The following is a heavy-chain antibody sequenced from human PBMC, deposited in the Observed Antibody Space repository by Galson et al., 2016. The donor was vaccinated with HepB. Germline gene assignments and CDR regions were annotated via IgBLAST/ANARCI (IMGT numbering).Heavy chain of an antibody. D-gene: IGHD2/OR15-2a*01. J-gene: IGHJ4*02. CDR2: IYPGDSDT. V-gene: IGHV5-51*01. CDR1: GYSFTSYW. Sequence: QSGAEVKKPGESLKISCEGSGYSFTSYWIGWVRQMPGKGLEWMGIIYPGDSDTRYSPSFQGRVTISADKTISTADLKWSSLKASDTAMYYCARRGLYSTTFDYWGQGTLVTVSS. CDR3: ARRGLYSTTFDY.